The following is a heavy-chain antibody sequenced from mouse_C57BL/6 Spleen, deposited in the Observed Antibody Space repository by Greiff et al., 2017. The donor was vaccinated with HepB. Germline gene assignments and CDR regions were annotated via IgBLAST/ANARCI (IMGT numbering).Heavy chain of an antibody. CDR1: GYTFTSYW. V-gene: IGHV1-5*01. D-gene: IGHD1-1*01. Sequence: EVQLQQSGTVLARPGASVKMSCKTSGYTFTSYWMHWVKQRPGQGLDWIGAIYPGNSDTSYNQKFKGKANLTAVTSASTAYMELSSLTNEDSAVYYCTREGSITTVVEWDVDVWGTGTTVTVAA. CDR2: IYPGNSDT. J-gene: IGHJ1*03. CDR3: TREGSITTVVEWDVDV.